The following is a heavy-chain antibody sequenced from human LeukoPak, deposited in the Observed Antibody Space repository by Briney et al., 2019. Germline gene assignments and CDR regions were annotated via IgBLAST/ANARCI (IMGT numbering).Heavy chain of an antibody. D-gene: IGHD2-2*02. V-gene: IGHV4-34*01. CDR3: ARAPYCSSTSCYKGYGEFDY. J-gene: IGHJ4*02. CDR2: INHSGST. CDR1: GTSITRTY. Sequence: SETLSLTRTVSGTSITRTYWSWIRQPPGKGLEWIGEINHSGSTNYNPSLKSRVTISVDTSKNQFSLKLSSVTAADTAVYYCARAPYCSSTSCYKGYGEFDYWGQGTLVTVSS.